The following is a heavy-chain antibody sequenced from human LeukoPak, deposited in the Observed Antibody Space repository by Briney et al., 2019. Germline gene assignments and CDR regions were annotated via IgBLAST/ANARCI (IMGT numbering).Heavy chain of an antibody. V-gene: IGHV1-58*01. CDR3: AAYDA. CDR1: GFTFTNSA. CDR2: IVVGSGNT. J-gene: IGHJ5*02. Sequence: ASVTVSCKASGFTFTNSAVQWVRQARGQRLEWIGWIVVGSGNTNYAQKFQERVTITRDMSTSTAYMELSSLRSEDTAVYYCAAYDAWGQGTLVTVSS.